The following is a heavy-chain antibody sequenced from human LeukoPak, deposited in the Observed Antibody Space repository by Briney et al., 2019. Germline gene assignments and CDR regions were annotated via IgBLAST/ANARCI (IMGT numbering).Heavy chain of an antibody. CDR3: GKRGFFSGWRCYSFQFDY. J-gene: IGHJ4*02. V-gene: IGHV3-30*18. D-gene: IGHD2-15*01. CDR1: GFTFNSHG. CDR2: ISYEGSNI. Sequence: GGSLRLSCTASGFTFNSHGMHWVRQAPGKGLEWVALISYEGSNIKYADSVKGRFTISRDNSKNTLYLQMNSLRAEDTALYYCGKRGFFSGWRCYSFQFDYWGQGTLVTVS.